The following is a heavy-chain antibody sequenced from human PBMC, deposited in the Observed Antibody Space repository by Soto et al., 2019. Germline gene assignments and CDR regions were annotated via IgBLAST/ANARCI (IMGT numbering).Heavy chain of an antibody. CDR1: GGSISSGGYS. J-gene: IGHJ5*02. CDR3: ARARLGYDSSGYYYSNWFDP. CDR2: IYHSGST. V-gene: IGHV4-30-2*01. D-gene: IGHD3-22*01. Sequence: LSLTCAVSGGSISSGGYSWSWIRQPPGKGLEWIGYIYHSGSTYYNPSLKSRVTISVDRSKNQFSLKLSSVTAADTAVYYCARARLGYDSSGYYYSNWFDPWGQGTLVTVSS.